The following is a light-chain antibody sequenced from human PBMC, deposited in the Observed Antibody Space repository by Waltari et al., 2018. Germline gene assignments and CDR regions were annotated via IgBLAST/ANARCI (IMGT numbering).Light chain of an antibody. V-gene: IGKV3-15*01. CDR3: QQYYNYPRT. CDR2: DAF. Sequence: EIVMTQSPATLSVSPGARVTLSFRASQAMSNNLAWYQQKPGQAPRPPIYDAFTRATGIPGRFSGSGSATEFTLTIGSMQAEDFAVYFCQQYYNYPRTFGQGTKVEV. CDR1: QAMSNN. J-gene: IGKJ1*01.